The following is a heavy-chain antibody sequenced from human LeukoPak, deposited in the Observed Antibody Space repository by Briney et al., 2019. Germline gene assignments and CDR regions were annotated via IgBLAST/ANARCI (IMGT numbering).Heavy chain of an antibody. CDR3: ARGAVAGNLYNWFDP. CDR1: GYTFTSYY. CDR2: INPSGGST. Sequence: ASVRVSCKASGYTFTSYYMHWVRQAPGQGLEWMGIINPSGGSTSYAQKFQGRVTMTRDTSTSTVYMELSSLRSEDTAVYYCARGAVAGNLYNWFDPWGQGTLVTVSS. J-gene: IGHJ5*02. V-gene: IGHV1-46*01. D-gene: IGHD6-19*01.